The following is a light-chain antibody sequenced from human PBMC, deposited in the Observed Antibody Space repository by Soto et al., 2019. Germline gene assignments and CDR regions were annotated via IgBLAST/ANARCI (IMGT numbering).Light chain of an antibody. CDR2: GAS. V-gene: IGKV3-15*01. Sequence: EIVMTQSPATLSVSPGERATLSCRASQSVSSNLAWYQQKPGQAPRLLSYGASTRATGIPARFSGSGSGTEFTLTISSLQSGDLAVSYCQQYNNWLITFGQGTRLEIK. CDR3: QQYNNWLIT. CDR1: QSVSSN. J-gene: IGKJ5*01.